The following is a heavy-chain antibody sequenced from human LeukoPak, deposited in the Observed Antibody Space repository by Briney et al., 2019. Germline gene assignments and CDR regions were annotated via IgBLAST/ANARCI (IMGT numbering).Heavy chain of an antibody. CDR2: ISAYNGNT. J-gene: IGHJ6*03. Sequence: GASVKVSCKASGYTFTSYGISWVRQAPGQGLEWMGWISAYNGNTNYAQKLQGRVTMTTDTSTSTAYMELRSLRSDDTAVYYCARDLDGGYHAGYYYYYMDVWGKGTTVTVSS. CDR3: ARDLDGGYHAGYYYYYMDV. CDR1: GYTFTSYG. D-gene: IGHD3-16*01. V-gene: IGHV1-18*01.